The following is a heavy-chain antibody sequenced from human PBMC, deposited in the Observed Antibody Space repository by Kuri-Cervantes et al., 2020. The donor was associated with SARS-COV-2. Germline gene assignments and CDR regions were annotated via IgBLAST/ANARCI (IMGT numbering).Heavy chain of an antibody. D-gene: IGHD3-10*01. CDR1: GYTFTSYY. V-gene: IGHV1-46*01. J-gene: IGHJ6*02. CDR2: INPSGGST. CDR3: AREPYYGSARDYYGMDA. Sequence: ASVKVSCKASGYTFTSYYMHWVRQAPGQGLEWMGIINPSGGSTSYAQKFQGRVTMTRDTSTSTVYMELSGLRSEDTAVYYCAREPYYGSARDYYGMDAWGQGTTVTVSS.